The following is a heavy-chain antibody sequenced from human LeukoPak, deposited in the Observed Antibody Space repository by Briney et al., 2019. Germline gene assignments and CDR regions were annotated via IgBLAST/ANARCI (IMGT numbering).Heavy chain of an antibody. CDR2: IIPIFGTA. Sequence: GASVKVSCKASGGTFSSYAISWVRQAPGQGLEWMGGIIPIFGTANYAQKFQGRVTITADESTSTAYMELSSLRSEDTAVYYCAKGGGWSPAVLFDYWGQGTLVTVSS. V-gene: IGHV1-69*13. CDR3: AKGGGWSPAVLFDY. D-gene: IGHD6-19*01. CDR1: GGTFSSYA. J-gene: IGHJ4*02.